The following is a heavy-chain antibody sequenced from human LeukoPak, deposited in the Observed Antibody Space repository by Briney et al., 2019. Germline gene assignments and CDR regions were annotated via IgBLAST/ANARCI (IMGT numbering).Heavy chain of an antibody. Sequence: SETLSLTCAVYGGSFSGYYWSCIRQPPRKGLECIGEVNHGGRTDYNSPSKSRVTISVDTSKSQSCLKRSSVTAADTAVYYCARGDVRKYYYDSSGYYKFDYWGQGTLVTVSS. CDR2: VNHGGRT. V-gene: IGHV4-34*01. J-gene: IGHJ4*02. CDR3: ARGDVRKYYYDSSGYYKFDY. CDR1: GGSFSGYY. D-gene: IGHD3-22*01.